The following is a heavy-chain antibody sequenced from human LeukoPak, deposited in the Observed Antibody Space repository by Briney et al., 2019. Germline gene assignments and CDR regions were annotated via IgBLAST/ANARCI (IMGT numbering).Heavy chain of an antibody. D-gene: IGHD6-13*01. CDR2: INPNGGGT. V-gene: IGHV1-2*02. Sequence: ASVKVSCKASGYTFTGYYMHWVRQAPGQGLEWMGWINPNGGGTNYAQKFQGRVTMTRDTSISTAYMELSRLRSDDTAVYYCARGPTGYSSSWYEDYFDYWGQGTLVTVSS. CDR1: GYTFTGYY. J-gene: IGHJ4*02. CDR3: ARGPTGYSSSWYEDYFDY.